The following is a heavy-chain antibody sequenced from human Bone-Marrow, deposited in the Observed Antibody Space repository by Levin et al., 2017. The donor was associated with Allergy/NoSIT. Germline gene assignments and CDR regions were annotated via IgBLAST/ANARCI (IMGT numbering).Heavy chain of an antibody. D-gene: IGHD6-6*01. CDR1: GFTFSNQP. Sequence: LSLPCAASGFTFSNQPMSWVRQAPGKGLEWVSAFSGSDGRTYYEDSVKGRFTISRDDSKNTLYLQMNNLRAEDTAIYYCATFTARDYWGQGTLVTVSS. J-gene: IGHJ4*02. CDR2: FSGSDGRT. V-gene: IGHV3-23*01. CDR3: ATFTARDY.